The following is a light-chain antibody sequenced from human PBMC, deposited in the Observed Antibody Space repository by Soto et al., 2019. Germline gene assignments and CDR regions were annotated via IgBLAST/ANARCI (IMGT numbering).Light chain of an antibody. V-gene: IGKV2-28*01. Sequence: DIVMTQSPLSLPVTPGEPASISCRSSQSLLHSNGYNYLDWYLQKPGQSPQILIYLGSNRASGVPDRFSGSGSDTDFTLKISRVEAEDVGVYYCMQALQTPTFGQGTRLEIK. CDR2: LGS. J-gene: IGKJ5*01. CDR3: MQALQTPT. CDR1: QSLLHSNGYNY.